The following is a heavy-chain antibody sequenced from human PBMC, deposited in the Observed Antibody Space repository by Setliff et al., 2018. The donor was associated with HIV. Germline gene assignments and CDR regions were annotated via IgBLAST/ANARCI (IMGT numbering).Heavy chain of an antibody. V-gene: IGHV4-31*03. CDR2: ISYSGST. CDR1: GSSISSGIYY. Sequence: SETLSLTCNVSGSSISSGIYYWTWIRQQPGKGLEWIGYISYSGSTYYNPSLKSRLTMSIDTSKSHFSLNLNSVTAADTAVYYCARGTTSITFDYWSQGTLVTVSS. D-gene: IGHD1-1*01. J-gene: IGHJ4*02. CDR3: ARGTTSITFDY.